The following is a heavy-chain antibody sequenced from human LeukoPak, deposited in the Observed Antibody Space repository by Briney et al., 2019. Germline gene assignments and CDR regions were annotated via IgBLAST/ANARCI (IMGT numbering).Heavy chain of an antibody. J-gene: IGHJ4*02. CDR3: ARHRVGIAADY. D-gene: IGHD6-13*01. V-gene: IGHV3-48*03. CDR1: GFTFSSYE. CDR2: ISSSGSTI. Sequence: GGSLKLSCAVSGFTFSSYEMNWVRQAPGKGLEWVSYISSSGSTIYYADSVKGRFTISRDNAKNSLYPQMNSLRAEDTAVYYCARHRVGIAADYWGQGTLVTVSS.